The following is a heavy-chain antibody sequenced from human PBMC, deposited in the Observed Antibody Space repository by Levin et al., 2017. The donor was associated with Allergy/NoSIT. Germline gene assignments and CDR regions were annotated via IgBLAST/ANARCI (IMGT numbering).Heavy chain of an antibody. Sequence: PSQTLSLTCAVYGGSFSGYYWSWIRQPPGKGLEWIGEINHSGSTNYNPSLKSRVTISVDTSKNQFSLKVRSVTAADTAVYYCARVPYGSGSYYDYWGQGTLVTVSS. J-gene: IGHJ4*02. CDR1: GGSFSGYY. D-gene: IGHD3-10*01. CDR3: ARVPYGSGSYYDY. V-gene: IGHV4-34*01. CDR2: INHSGST.